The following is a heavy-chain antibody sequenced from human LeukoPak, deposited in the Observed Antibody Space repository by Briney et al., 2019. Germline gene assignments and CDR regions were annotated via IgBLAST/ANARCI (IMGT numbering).Heavy chain of an antibody. CDR3: ARGPIGENWFDP. V-gene: IGHV1-8*01. Sequence: GPVKVSCKASGYTFTSYDVNWVRQATGQGLEWMGWMNPNSGNTGYAQKFQGRVTMTRNTSISTAYMELSSLRSEDTAVYYCARGPIGENWFDPWGQGTLVTVSS. J-gene: IGHJ5*02. CDR1: GYTFTSYD. CDR2: MNPNSGNT. D-gene: IGHD3-10*01.